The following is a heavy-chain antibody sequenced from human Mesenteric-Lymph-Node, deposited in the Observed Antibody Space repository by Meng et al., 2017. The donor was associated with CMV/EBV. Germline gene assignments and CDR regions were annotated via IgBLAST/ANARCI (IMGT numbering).Heavy chain of an antibody. J-gene: IGHJ4*02. Sequence: GGPLRPSCAASGFTLSSYWLTWVRQAPGKGLEWVANIKQDGSEQYFVDSVKGRFTITRDNAKNSLYLQMNSLRAEDTAVYYCATRPRLLDYWGQGTLVTVSS. CDR2: IKQDGSEQ. CDR3: ATRPRLLDY. CDR1: GFTLSSYW. D-gene: IGHD4-11*01. V-gene: IGHV3-7*01.